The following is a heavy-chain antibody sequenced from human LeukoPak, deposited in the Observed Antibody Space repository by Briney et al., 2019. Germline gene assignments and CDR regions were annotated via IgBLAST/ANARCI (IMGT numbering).Heavy chain of an antibody. Sequence: GGSLRPSCAASGFTFSAYALSWVRQSPGKALEWVSSITASGDSTFYADSVKGRFAISRDQSKSRLNLQMASLRAEDTATYYCVRSTITNFDYWGQGTLVTVSS. CDR2: ITASGDST. J-gene: IGHJ4*02. V-gene: IGHV3-23*01. CDR3: VRSTITNFDY. CDR1: GFTFSAYA. D-gene: IGHD1-1*01.